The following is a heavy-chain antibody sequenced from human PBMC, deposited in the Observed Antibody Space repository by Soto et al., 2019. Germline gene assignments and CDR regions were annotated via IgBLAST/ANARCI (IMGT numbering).Heavy chain of an antibody. V-gene: IGHV4-61*01. CDR2: IYYSGST. CDR1: GGSVSSGSYY. J-gene: IGHJ5*02. D-gene: IGHD6-13*01. CDR3: ARDSWAAAGGGWFDP. Sequence: NPSETLSLTCTVSGGSVSSGSYYWSWIRQPPGKGLEWIGYIYYSGSTNYNPSLKSRVTISVDTSKNQFSLKLSSVTAADTAVCYCARDSWAAAGGGWFDPWGQGTLVTVSS.